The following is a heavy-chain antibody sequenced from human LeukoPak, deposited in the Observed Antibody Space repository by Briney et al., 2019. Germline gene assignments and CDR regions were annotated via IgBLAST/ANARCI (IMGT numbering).Heavy chain of an antibody. V-gene: IGHV4-59*01. Sequence: PSETLSLTCTVSGGSISSYYWSWIRQPPGKGLEWIGYIYYSGSTNDNPSLKSRVTISVDTSKNQFSLKLSAVTAAGTAVYYCARGRRSTPEYFQHWGQGTLVTVSA. CDR2: IYYSGST. CDR3: ARGRRSTPEYFQH. J-gene: IGHJ1*01. CDR1: GGSISSYY. D-gene: IGHD5/OR15-5a*01.